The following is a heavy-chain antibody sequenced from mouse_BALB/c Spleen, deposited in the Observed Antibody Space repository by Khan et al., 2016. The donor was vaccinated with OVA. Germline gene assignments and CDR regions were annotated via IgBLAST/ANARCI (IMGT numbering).Heavy chain of an antibody. V-gene: IGHV2-9*02. CDR1: GYSLTRYG. CDR2: KWAGGST. Sequence: VELVESGPGLVAPSQSLSITCTVYGYSLTRYGVHWVRQPPGKGLEWLGLKWAGGSTNNNWALISRLSIRLANSKSLVFFIMNSLRPDDTALYYCARSKYLARYWGQGTTLTVSS. J-gene: IGHJ2*01. D-gene: IGHD3-3*01. CDR3: ARSKYLARY.